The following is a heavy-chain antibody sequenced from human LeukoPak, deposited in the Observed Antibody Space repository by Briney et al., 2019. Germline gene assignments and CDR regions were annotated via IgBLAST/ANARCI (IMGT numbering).Heavy chain of an antibody. V-gene: IGHV1-2*02. CDR2: INPEKRDT. J-gene: IGHJ4*02. CDR3: AKKVRGPSHPLDF. CDR1: GYTFTGYA. Sequence: ASVKVSCKASGYTFTGYAIHWVRQAPGQGLEWMGWINPEKRDTGYAPKFQGRVTMTSDTSISTAYMELSSLGSDDTAVYYCAKKVRGPSHPLDFWGQGTLVTVSS. D-gene: IGHD5-12*01.